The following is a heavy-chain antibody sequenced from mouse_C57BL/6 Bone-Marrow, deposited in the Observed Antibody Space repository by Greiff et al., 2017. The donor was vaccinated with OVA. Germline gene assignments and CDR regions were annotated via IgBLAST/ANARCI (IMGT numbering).Heavy chain of an antibody. V-gene: IGHV1-53*01. CDR3: AKSPITTAVANDLDY. D-gene: IGHD1-1*01. CDR1: GYTFTSYW. J-gene: IGHJ2*01. CDR2: INPSSGGT. Sequence: QVQLQQPGTELVKPGASVKLSCKASGYTFTSYWMHWVKQRPGQGLEWIGYINPSSGGTNYNEKFKGKATLTVDKSSSTAYMQLSSLTSEDSAVYYLAKSPITTAVANDLDYWGQGTTLTVSS.